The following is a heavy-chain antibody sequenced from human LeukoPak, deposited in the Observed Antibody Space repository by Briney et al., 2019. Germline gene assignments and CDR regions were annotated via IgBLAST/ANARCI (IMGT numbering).Heavy chain of an antibody. J-gene: IGHJ3*02. CDR2: IKQDGGKK. CDR1: GLTFSSYW. D-gene: IGHD3-3*01. V-gene: IGHV3-7*01. CDR3: ARDAFSRISVFGVVSDAFDI. Sequence: GGSLRLSCAASGLTFSSYWMSWVRQAPGKGPEWVANIKQDGGKKYYVGSVKGRFTISRDNAKNSLYLQMNSLRAEDTAVYYCARDAFSRISVFGVVSDAFDIWGQGTMVTVSS.